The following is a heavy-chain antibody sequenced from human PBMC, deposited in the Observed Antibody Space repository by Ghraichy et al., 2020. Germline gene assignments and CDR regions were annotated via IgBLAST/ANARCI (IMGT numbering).Heavy chain of an antibody. CDR1: GGSISSSSYY. CDR3: AREAVGATQTAFDY. J-gene: IGHJ4*02. Sequence: SETLSLTCTVSGGSISSSSYYWGWIRQSPGKGLEWIGSIYYSGSTYYNPSLKSRVTISVDTSKNQFSLKLSSVTAADTAVYYCAREAVGATQTAFDYWGQGTLVTVSS. V-gene: IGHV4-39*07. CDR2: IYYSGST. D-gene: IGHD1-26*01.